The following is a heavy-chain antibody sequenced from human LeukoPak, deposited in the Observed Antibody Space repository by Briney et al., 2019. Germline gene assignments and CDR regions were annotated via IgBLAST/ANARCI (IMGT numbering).Heavy chain of an antibody. J-gene: IGHJ3*02. CDR2: MNPNSGNT. D-gene: IGHD3-22*01. CDR1: GYTFTSYD. CDR3: ARSYYYDSSGYGAFDI. Sequence: SVKVSCKASGYTFTSYDINWVRQATGQGLEWMGWMNPNSGNTGYAQKFQGRVTMTRNTSISTAYMEPSSLRSEDTAVYYCARSYYYDSSGYGAFDIWGQGTMVTVSS. V-gene: IGHV1-8*01.